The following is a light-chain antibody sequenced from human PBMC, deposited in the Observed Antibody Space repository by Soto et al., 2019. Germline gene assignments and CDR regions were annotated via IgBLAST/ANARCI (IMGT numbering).Light chain of an antibody. Sequence: QPVLTQPPSVAAAPRHKVTISCSGRRPNIGNNYVSCYQQLPRTDSKPLLYDHNKLPSGTPDRFSDSKSGTSATLAITGLQTGDEADYYCGTWDSSLSAYVFGTGPKVTVL. J-gene: IGLJ1*01. CDR1: RPNIGNNY. CDR3: GTWDSSLSAYV. CDR2: DHN. V-gene: IGLV1-51*01.